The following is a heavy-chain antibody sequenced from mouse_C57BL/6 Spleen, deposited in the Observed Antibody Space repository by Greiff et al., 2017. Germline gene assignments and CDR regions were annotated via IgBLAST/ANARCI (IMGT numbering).Heavy chain of an antibody. D-gene: IGHD2-12*01. V-gene: IGHV1-22*01. CDR3: ARNSEDWYFDV. CDR1: GYTFTDYN. CDR2: INPNNGGT. Sequence: VQLQQSGPELVKPGASVKMSCKASGYTFTDYNMHWVKQSHGKSLEWIGYINPNNGGTSYNQKFKGKATLTVNKSSSTVYMELRSLATEEYAVYYCARNSEDWYFDVWGTGTTVTVSS. J-gene: IGHJ1*03.